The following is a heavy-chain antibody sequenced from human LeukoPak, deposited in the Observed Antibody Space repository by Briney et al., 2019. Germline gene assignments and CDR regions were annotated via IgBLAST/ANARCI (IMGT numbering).Heavy chain of an antibody. CDR3: ARHKKNYDSSGYSTYWYFDL. Sequence: PGGSLRLSCAASGFTFSTYSMNWVRQAPGKGLEWVSYIGSSSSGTIIYYADPVKGRFTISRDNSKNTLYLQMNSLRAEDTAVYYCARHKKNYDSSGYSTYWYFDLWGRGTLVTVSS. V-gene: IGHV3-48*01. CDR2: IGSSSSGTII. J-gene: IGHJ2*01. D-gene: IGHD3-22*01. CDR1: GFTFSTYS.